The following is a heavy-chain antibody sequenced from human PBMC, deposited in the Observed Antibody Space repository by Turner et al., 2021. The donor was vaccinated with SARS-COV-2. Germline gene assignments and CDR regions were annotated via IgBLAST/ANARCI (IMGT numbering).Heavy chain of an antibody. CDR1: GFTFSSYA. CDR2: IHVSGDTS. D-gene: IGHD5-12*01. Sequence: EVQLLESGGGLVQPGGSLKLSCAASGFTFSSYAMSWVRQPPGKGLEWVSGIHVSGDTSYYADSVRGRFTISRDNSKNTLFLQMNSLRAEDTAVYYCAKDHEATRGHFDYRGQGTLITVSS. CDR3: AKDHEATRGHFDY. V-gene: IGHV3-23*01. J-gene: IGHJ4*02.